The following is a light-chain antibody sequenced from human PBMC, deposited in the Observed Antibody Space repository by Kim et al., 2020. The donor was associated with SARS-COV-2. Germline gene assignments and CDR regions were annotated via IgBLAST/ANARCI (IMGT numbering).Light chain of an antibody. J-gene: IGLJ3*02. CDR2: YKPDPDK. Sequence: CTLRRGINVGTYKIYWYQQKQGSPPQYLLRYKPDPDKPQGSGVPSRFSGSKDASASAGILLISGLQSEDEADNYCMISYSGAWVFGGGTQLTVL. CDR1: RGINVGTYK. V-gene: IGLV5-45*02. CDR3: MISYSGAWV.